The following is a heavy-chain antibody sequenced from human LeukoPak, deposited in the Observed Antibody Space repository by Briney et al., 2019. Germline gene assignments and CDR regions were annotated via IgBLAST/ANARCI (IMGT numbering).Heavy chain of an antibody. D-gene: IGHD3-9*01. J-gene: IGHJ3*02. CDR3: ARSPLRYFDWFPDRGAFDI. CDR2: IYYSGST. CDR1: GGSISSSSYY. V-gene: IGHV4-61*05. Sequence: PSETLSLTCTVSGGSISSSSYYWGWIRQPPGKGLEWIGYIYYSGSTNYNPSLKSRVTISVDTSKNQFSLKLSSVTAADTAVYYCARSPLRYFDWFPDRGAFDIWGQGTMVTVSS.